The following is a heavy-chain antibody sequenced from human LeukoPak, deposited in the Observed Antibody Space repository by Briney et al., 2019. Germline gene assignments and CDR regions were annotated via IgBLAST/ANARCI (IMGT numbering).Heavy chain of an antibody. CDR2: IIPILGIA. CDR3: ARGGDGYNSEAFDI. V-gene: IGHV1-69*02. CDR1: GGTFSSYT. D-gene: IGHD5-24*01. Sequence: ALVKVSCKASGGTFSSYTISWVRQAPGQGLEWTGRIIPILGIANYAQKFQGRVTITADESTSTAYMELSSLRSEDTAVYYCARGGDGYNSEAFDIWGQGTMVTVSS. J-gene: IGHJ3*02.